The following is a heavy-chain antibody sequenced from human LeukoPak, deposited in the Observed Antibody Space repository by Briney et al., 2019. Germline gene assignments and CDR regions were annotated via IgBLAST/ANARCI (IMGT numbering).Heavy chain of an antibody. V-gene: IGHV3-23*01. CDR1: GVTFSNHA. J-gene: IGHJ4*02. D-gene: IGHD3-10*01. CDR2: ITGSGGST. Sequence: PGGSLRLSCAASGVTFSNHAMSWVRQAPGKGLEWVSGITGSGGSTYHAESVKGRFTISRDNSKNTLYLQMNGLRAEDTAVYYCARVRVGAYDFEYWGQGTLVTVSS. CDR3: ARVRVGAYDFEY.